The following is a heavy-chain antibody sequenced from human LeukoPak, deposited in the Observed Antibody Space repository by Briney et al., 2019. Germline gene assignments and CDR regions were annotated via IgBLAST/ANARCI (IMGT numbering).Heavy chain of an antibody. CDR1: GFTFSSYS. CDR3: ARRSSSGPFDP. V-gene: IGHV3-30*03. J-gene: IGHJ5*02. Sequence: GGSLRLSRAASGFTFSSYSMNWVRQAPGKGLEWVAVISYDGSNKYYADSVKGRFTISRDNSKNTLYLQMNSLRAEDTAVYYCARRSSSGPFDPWGQGTLVTVSS. CDR2: ISYDGSNK.